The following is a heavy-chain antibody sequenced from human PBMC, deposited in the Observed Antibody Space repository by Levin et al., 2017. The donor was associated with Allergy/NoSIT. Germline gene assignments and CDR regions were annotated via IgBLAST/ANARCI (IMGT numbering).Heavy chain of an antibody. J-gene: IGHJ3*02. CDR2: INHSGST. CDR3: ARTAGLQSRNRVRNDAFDI. CDR1: GGSFSGYY. Sequence: SETLSLTCAVYGGSFSGYYWSWIRQPPGKGLEWIGEINHSGSTNYNPSLKSRVTISVDTSKNQFSLKLSSVTAADTAVYYCARTAGLQSRNRVRNDAFDIWGQGTMVTVSS. V-gene: IGHV4-34*01. D-gene: IGHD3-10*01.